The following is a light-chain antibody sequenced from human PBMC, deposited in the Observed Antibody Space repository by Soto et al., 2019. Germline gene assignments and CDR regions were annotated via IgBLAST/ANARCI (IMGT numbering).Light chain of an antibody. Sequence: DIVMTQSPDSLAVSLGERATINCKSSQTVLDSSNNKAYLTWYQQKPGQPPKLLIYSSSTREFVVPDRFSGSGSGTYLTRTISILQAEDVALYDYEQYYSTPRTFGHGTKVEIK. V-gene: IGKV4-1*01. CDR3: EQYYSTPRT. CDR2: SSS. J-gene: IGKJ1*01. CDR1: QTVLDSSNNKAY.